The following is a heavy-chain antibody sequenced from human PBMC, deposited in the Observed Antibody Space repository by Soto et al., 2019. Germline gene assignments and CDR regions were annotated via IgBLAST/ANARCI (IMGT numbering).Heavy chain of an antibody. CDR3: AKDRSSGSSWRRGYYYYGMDV. Sequence: QVQLVESGGGVVQPGRSLRLSCAASGFTFSSYGMHWVRQAPGKGLEWVAVISYDGSNKYYADSVKGRFTISRDNSKNTLYLQMNSLRAEDTAVYYCAKDRSSGSSWRRGYYYYGMDVWGQGTTVTVSS. D-gene: IGHD6-13*01. V-gene: IGHV3-30*18. CDR2: ISYDGSNK. CDR1: GFTFSSYG. J-gene: IGHJ6*02.